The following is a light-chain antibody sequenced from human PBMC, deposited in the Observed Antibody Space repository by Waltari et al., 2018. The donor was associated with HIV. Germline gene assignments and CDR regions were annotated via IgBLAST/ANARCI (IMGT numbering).Light chain of an antibody. CDR3: QSYDTSLSASV. Sequence: QSVLTQPPSVSGAPGQRVTISCTGSSSNIRAGYDVPWYQQLPGRAPKLLIYDNTNRPSGVPDRFSGSKSGTSAALAITGLQAVDETDYYCQSYDTSLSASVFGTGTKVTVL. J-gene: IGLJ1*01. V-gene: IGLV1-40*01. CDR1: SSNIRAGYD. CDR2: DNT.